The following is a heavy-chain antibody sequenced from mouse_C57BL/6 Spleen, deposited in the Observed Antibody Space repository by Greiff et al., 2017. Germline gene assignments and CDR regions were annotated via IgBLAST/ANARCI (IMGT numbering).Heavy chain of an antibody. D-gene: IGHD4-1*01. CDR1: GYTFTSYW. CDR2: IDPSDSYT. J-gene: IGHJ2*01. CDR3: AGSGGDY. V-gene: IGHV1-50*01. Sequence: QVQLKQPGAELVKPGASVKLSCKASGYTFTSYWMQWVKQRPGQGLEWIGEIDPSDSYTNYNQKFKGKATLTVDTSSSTAYMQLSSLTSEDSAVYYCAGSGGDYWGQGTTLTVSS.